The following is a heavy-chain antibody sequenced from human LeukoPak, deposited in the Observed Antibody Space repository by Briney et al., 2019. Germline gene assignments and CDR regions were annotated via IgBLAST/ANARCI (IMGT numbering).Heavy chain of an antibody. CDR1: GFTFTNYG. J-gene: IGHJ4*02. CDR2: ISNSAI. D-gene: IGHD3-3*01. V-gene: IGHV3-48*01. Sequence: PGGSLRLSCATSGFTFTNYGMNWVRQAPGKGLEWVSYISNSAILYADSVKGRFTISRDNARNSLYLQMNSLRAEDTAVYYCAKAHYDFWSGYPRYYFDYWGQGTLVTVSS. CDR3: AKAHYDFWSGYPRYYFDY.